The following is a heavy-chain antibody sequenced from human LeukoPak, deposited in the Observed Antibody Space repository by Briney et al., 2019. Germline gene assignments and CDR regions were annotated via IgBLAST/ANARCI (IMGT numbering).Heavy chain of an antibody. CDR2: ISSSSSYI. J-gene: IGHJ4*02. CDR3: ARGRRIVVVPAAIIGGYYFDY. CDR1: GFTFSSYS. V-gene: IGHV3-21*01. Sequence: GGSLRLSCAASGFTFSSYSMNWVRQAPGKGLEWVSSISSSSSYIYYADSVKGRFTISRDNAKNSLYLQMNSLRAEDTAVYYCARGRRIVVVPAAIIGGYYFDYWGQGTLVTVSS. D-gene: IGHD2-2*01.